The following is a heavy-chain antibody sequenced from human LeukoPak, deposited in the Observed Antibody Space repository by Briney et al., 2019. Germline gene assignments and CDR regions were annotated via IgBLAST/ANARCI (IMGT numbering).Heavy chain of an antibody. CDR1: GFTFRNYG. CDR3: ARDPLTMVRGVNYYGMDV. V-gene: IGHV3-33*01. D-gene: IGHD3-10*01. Sequence: GGSLRLSCAASGFTFRNYGMNWVRQAPGKGLEWVTIIWYDGSNKYYADSVKGRFTISRDNAKNSLYLQMNSLRAEDTAVYYCARDPLTMVRGVNYYGMDVWGQGTTVTVSS. CDR2: IWYDGSNK. J-gene: IGHJ6*02.